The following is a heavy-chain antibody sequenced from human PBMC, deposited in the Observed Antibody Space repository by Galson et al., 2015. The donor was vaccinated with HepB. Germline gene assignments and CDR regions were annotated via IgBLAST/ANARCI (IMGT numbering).Heavy chain of an antibody. J-gene: IGHJ4*02. D-gene: IGHD6-19*01. CDR1: GFTFSSYW. CDR3: ARHGGGIAVGFDY. CDR2: IKQDGSEK. V-gene: IGHV3-7*01. Sequence: SLRLSCAASGFTFSSYWMSWVRQAPGKGLEWVANIKQDGSEKYYVDSVKGRFTIPRDNAKNSLYLQMNSLRAEDTAVYYCARHGGGIAVGFDYWGQGTLVTVSS.